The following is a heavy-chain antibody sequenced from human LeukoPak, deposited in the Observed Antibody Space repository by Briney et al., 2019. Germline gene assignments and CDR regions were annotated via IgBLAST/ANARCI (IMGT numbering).Heavy chain of an antibody. CDR3: ARDLGSLPAAIGYSYYGLDV. CDR2: ISWNSGSI. D-gene: IGHD2-2*02. Sequence: GGSLRLSCEASGFIFDNYAMHWVRHAPGKGLEWVSHISWNSGSIGYADSVKGRFTISRDNAKNALYLEMKSLRFEDTALYYCARDLGSLPAAIGYSYYGLDVWGQGITVTVSS. CDR1: GFIFDNYA. J-gene: IGHJ6*02. V-gene: IGHV3-9*01.